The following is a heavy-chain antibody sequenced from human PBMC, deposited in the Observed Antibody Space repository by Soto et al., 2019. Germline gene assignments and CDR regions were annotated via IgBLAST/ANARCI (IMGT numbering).Heavy chain of an antibody. CDR3: ARARHLRLYYYYGMDV. V-gene: IGHV1-46*01. J-gene: IGHJ6*02. D-gene: IGHD4-17*01. CDR1: GYTVPSYY. CDR2: INPSGGST. Sequence: ASVKASCKASGYTVPSYYMHWVRQAPGQGLEWMGIINPSGGSTSYAQKFQGRVTMTRDTSTSTVYMELSSLRSEDTAVYYCARARHLRLYYYYGMDVWGQGTTVTVSS.